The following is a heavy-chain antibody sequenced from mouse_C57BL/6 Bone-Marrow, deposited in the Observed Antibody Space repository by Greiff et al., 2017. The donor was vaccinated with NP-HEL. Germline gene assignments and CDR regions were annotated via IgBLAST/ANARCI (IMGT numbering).Heavy chain of an antibody. CDR2: IDPETGGT. CDR1: GYTFTDYE. J-gene: IGHJ1*03. V-gene: IGHV1-15*01. D-gene: IGHD1-1*01. Sequence: QVQLQQSGAELVRPGASVTLSCKASGYTFTDYEMHWVKQTPVHGLEWIGAIDPETGGTAYNQKFKGKAILTADKSSSTAYMGLRSLTSEDSAVYYCTRGGVVASDWYFDVWGTGTTVTVSS. CDR3: TRGGVVASDWYFDV.